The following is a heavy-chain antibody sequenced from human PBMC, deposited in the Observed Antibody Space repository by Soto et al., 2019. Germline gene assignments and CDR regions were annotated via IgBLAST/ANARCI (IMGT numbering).Heavy chain of an antibody. CDR2: INHSGST. Sequence: SETLSLTCAVYGGSFRGYYWSWIRQPPGKGLECIGEINHSGSTTYNPSLKSRVTISVDTSKNQFSLKLSSVTAADSAVYYCARVFNQNDTFYILGQGTMVTVSS. CDR1: GGSFRGYY. V-gene: IGHV4-34*01. J-gene: IGHJ3*02. CDR3: ARVFNQNDTFYI.